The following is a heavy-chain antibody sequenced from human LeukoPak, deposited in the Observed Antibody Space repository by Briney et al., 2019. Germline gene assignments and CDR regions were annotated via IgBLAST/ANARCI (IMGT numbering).Heavy chain of an antibody. J-gene: IGHJ4*02. Sequence: GGSLRLSCAASGFTFSNHEMNWVRQAPGKGLEWVSYISRSETKYYADSVKGRFTISRDNAKSLLFLQMNSLRAEDTAVYYCAKGSGGSCYSGVDYWGQGTLVTVSS. CDR2: ISRSETK. CDR1: GFTFSNHE. D-gene: IGHD2-15*01. V-gene: IGHV3-48*03. CDR3: AKGSGGSCYSGVDY.